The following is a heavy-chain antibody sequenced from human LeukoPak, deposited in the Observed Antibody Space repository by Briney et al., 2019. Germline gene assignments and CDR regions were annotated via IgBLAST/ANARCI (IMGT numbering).Heavy chain of an antibody. CDR1: GYSFTSYW. CDR3: ARVYCSSTSCPENWFDP. Sequence: KRGESLKISCKGSGYSFTSYWIGWVRQMPGKGLEWMGIIYPGGSDTRYSPSFQGQVTISADKSISTAYLQWSSLKASDTAMYYCARVYCSSTSCPENWFDPWGQGTLVTVSS. J-gene: IGHJ5*02. V-gene: IGHV5-51*01. CDR2: IYPGGSDT. D-gene: IGHD2-2*01.